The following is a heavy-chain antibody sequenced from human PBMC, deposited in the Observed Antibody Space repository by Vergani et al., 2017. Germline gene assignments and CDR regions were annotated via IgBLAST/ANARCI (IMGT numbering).Heavy chain of an antibody. CDR1: GYTFTDHH. D-gene: IGHD4-17*01. CDR2: VDPEDGET. V-gene: IGHV1-69-2*01. CDR3: ATPQTVTTGGMEV. J-gene: IGHJ6*02. Sequence: EVQLVQSGAEVKKPGATMKISCKVSGYTFTDHHMHWVKQAPGKGLEWMGLVDPEDGETIYAEKFKGRITIAADTSTDTAHLELSSLSSEDTAVYYCATPQTVTTGGMEVWGQGTTVIVSS.